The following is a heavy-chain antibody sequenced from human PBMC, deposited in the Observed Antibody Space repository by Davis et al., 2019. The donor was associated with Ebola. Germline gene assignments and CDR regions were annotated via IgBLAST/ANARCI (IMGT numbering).Heavy chain of an antibody. CDR3: ARGGGFGGYGMDV. V-gene: IGHV4-34*01. Sequence: MPSETLSLTCAVYGGSFSGYYWTWIRQPPGKGLEWTGEINYSGSTNYNPSLKSRVTISVATSKNQFSLKLSSVTAADTAVYYCARGGGFGGYGMDVWGQGTTVTVSS. CDR2: INYSGST. J-gene: IGHJ6*02. CDR1: GGSFSGYY. D-gene: IGHD3-10*01.